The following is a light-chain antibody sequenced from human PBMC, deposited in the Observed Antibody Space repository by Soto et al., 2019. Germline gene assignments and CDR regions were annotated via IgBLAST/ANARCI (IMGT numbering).Light chain of an antibody. CDR1: QTTSGKY. Sequence: EIVLTQSPGTLSLSPGESATLSCRTSQTTSGKYLVWYQQRPGLAPRLLVYGASRRATGIPDRFRGSGSGTEFTLTISGLEPEDFAVYFCQHYGSSPPVTFGQGTRLDVK. J-gene: IGKJ5*01. CDR3: QHYGSSPPVT. V-gene: IGKV3-20*01. CDR2: GAS.